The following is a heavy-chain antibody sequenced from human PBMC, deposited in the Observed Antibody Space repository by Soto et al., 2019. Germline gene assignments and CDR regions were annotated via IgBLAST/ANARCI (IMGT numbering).Heavy chain of an antibody. CDR3: ARDSSIAAAGTDYSYGIDV. J-gene: IGHJ6*02. D-gene: IGHD6-13*01. V-gene: IGHV3-11*01. CDR1: GFTFSDDY. Sequence: GGSLRLSCAASGFTFSDDYMSWSRQAPGKGLEWVSYISSSVSSIYYADSVKGRFTISRDNAKNSLYLKMNSLGAEDSAVSSCARDSSIAAAGTDYSYGIDVWGQGTTVTVSS. CDR2: ISSSVSSI.